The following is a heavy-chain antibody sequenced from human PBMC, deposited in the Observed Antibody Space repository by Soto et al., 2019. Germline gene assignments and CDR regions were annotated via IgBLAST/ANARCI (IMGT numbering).Heavy chain of an antibody. CDR1: GFTFNTYP. D-gene: IGHD3-3*01. Sequence: PGGSLRLSCAISGFTFNTYPMTWVRQAPGTGLGWVSSISSSAGRTSSYADSVKGRFAISRDFSDNTVYLQMNNLRVDDTAVYFCAKGVLAFHYGMEVWGQGTTVTVSS. V-gene: IGHV3-23*01. CDR3: AKGVLAFHYGMEV. J-gene: IGHJ6*02. CDR2: ISSSAGRTS.